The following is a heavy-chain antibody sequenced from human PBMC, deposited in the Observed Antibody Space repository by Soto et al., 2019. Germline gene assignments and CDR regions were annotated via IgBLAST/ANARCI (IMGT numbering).Heavy chain of an antibody. J-gene: IGHJ6*02. Sequence: EVQLVESGGGLVQPGGSLRLSCEASGFTFRNNDMHWVRQGTGKGLEWVSGISAAGDPDYADSVEGRFTISRENAQNSFLLQMNSLRVGDTAVYYCARTDRDFYGLDGWGQGTTVIVSS. CDR3: ARTDRDFYGLDG. CDR1: GFTFRNND. CDR2: ISAAGDP. V-gene: IGHV3-13*05.